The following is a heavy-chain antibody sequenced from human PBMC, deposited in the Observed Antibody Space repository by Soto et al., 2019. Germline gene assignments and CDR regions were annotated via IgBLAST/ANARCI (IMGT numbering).Heavy chain of an antibody. CDR3: ARSDIVVVPAATRPPYYYYYMDV. CDR1: GFTFSSYS. Sequence: PGGSLRLSCAASGFTFSSYSMNWVRQAPGKGLEWVSYISSSSSTIYYADSVKGRFTISRDNAKNSLYLQMNSLRAEDTAVYYCARSDIVVVPAATRPPYYYYYMDVWGKGTTVTVSS. D-gene: IGHD2-2*01. V-gene: IGHV3-48*01. CDR2: ISSSSSTI. J-gene: IGHJ6*03.